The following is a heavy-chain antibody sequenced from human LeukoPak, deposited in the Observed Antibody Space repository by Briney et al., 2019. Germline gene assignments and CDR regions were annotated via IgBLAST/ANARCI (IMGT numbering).Heavy chain of an antibody. Sequence: GGSLRLSCAASGFTFSSFAMNWVRQAPGKGLEWVSLITNSGVTTHYADSVKGRFTISRGNSKNTLYLQMNSLRAEDTAVYYCARGSYGSGSFYWGQGTLVTVSS. J-gene: IGHJ4*02. CDR3: ARGSYGSGSFY. D-gene: IGHD3-10*01. CDR2: ITNSGVTT. V-gene: IGHV3-66*02. CDR1: GFTFSSFA.